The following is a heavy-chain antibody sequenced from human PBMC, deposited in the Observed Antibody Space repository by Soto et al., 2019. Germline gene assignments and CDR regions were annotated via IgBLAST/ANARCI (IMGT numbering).Heavy chain of an antibody. V-gene: IGHV2-5*01. J-gene: IGHJ4*02. D-gene: IGHD3-22*01. CDR2: IYWNDDR. CDR1: GVSLSTSRVG. CDR3: ARLYYDSRGGYFDY. Sequence: QITLKESGPTLVKPTQTLTLTCTLSGVSLSTSRVGVGWIRQRPGKALDWLALIYWNDDRRYSPSLKSRLSCTKDTSKNQVVLLMTNMDPVDTATYYCARLYYDSRGGYFDYWGQGTLVTVSS.